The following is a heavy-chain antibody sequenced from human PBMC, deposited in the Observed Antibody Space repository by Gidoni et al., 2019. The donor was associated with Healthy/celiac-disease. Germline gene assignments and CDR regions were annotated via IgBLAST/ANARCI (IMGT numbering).Heavy chain of an antibody. J-gene: IGHJ3*02. CDR1: GYSFTSYW. D-gene: IGHD5-12*01. CDR2: IDPSDSYT. V-gene: IGHV5-10-1*03. CDR3: AFSQGFSGYDMLDAFDI. Sequence: DVQLVQSGAGVKKPGESLRISCKGSGYSFTSYWISWVRQMPGKGLEWMGRIDPSDSYTNYSPSFQGHVTISADKSISTAYLQWSSLKASDTAMYYCAFSQGFSGYDMLDAFDIWGQGTMVTVSS.